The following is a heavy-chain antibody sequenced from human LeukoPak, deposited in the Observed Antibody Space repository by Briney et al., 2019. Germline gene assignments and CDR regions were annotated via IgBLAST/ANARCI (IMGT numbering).Heavy chain of an antibody. CDR2: INPNSGGT. Sequence: ASVKVSCKASGYTFTSYYMHWVRQAPGQGLEWMGWINPNSGGTNYAQKFQGRVTMTRDTSTSTAYMDLSRLRSDDTAVYYCASSSGSYHSEFDYWGQGTLVTVSS. D-gene: IGHD1-26*01. V-gene: IGHV1-2*02. CDR3: ASSSGSYHSEFDY. J-gene: IGHJ4*02. CDR1: GYTFTSYY.